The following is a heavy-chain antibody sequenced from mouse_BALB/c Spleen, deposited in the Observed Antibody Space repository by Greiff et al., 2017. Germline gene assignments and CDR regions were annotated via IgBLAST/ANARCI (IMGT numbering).Heavy chain of an antibody. J-gene: IGHJ4*01. CDR3: ARGLDY. CDR1: GFSFTSYG. V-gene: IGHV2-9*02. CDR2: IWAGGST. Sequence: VKLVESGPGLVAPSPCLSITCTVSGFSFTSYGVHWVRQPPGEGLEWLGVIWAGGSTNYNSALMSRLSISKDNSKSHVFFNMNSLQTDDTAMYYCARGLDYWGQGTSVTVSS.